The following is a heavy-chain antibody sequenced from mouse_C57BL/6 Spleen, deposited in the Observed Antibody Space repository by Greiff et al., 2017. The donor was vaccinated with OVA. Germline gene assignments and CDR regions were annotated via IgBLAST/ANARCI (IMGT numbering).Heavy chain of an antibody. Sequence: EVQGVESGPELVKPGASVKISCKASGYSFTGYYMNWVKQSPEKSLEWIGEINPSTGGTTYNQKFKAKATLTVDKSSSTAYMQLKSLTSEDSAVYYCARLYDYDEYFDVWGTGTTVTVSS. J-gene: IGHJ1*03. V-gene: IGHV1-42*01. CDR1: GYSFTGYY. CDR3: ARLYDYDEYFDV. D-gene: IGHD2-4*01. CDR2: INPSTGGT.